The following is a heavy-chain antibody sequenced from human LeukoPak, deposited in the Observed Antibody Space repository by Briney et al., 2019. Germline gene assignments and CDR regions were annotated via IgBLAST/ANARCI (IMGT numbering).Heavy chain of an antibody. V-gene: IGHV1-2*02. Sequence: EASVKVSCKASGYTFTGYYMHWVRQAPGQGLEWMGWINPNSGGTNYAQKFQGRVTMARDTSISTAYMELSRLRSDDTAVYYCARDPDYYDSSGYYYWGQGTLVTVPS. CDR3: ARDPDYYDSSGYYY. CDR2: INPNSGGT. D-gene: IGHD3-22*01. CDR1: GYTFTGYY. J-gene: IGHJ4*02.